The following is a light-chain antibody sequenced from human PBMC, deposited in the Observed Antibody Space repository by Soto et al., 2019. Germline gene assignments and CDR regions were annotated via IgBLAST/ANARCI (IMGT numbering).Light chain of an antibody. J-gene: IGLJ1*01. CDR3: CSYAGSSTVYV. CDR2: EGS. V-gene: IGLV2-23*03. Sequence: QSVLTQPASVSGSPGQSITISCTGTSSDVGSYNLVSWYQQHPGKAPKLMLYEGSKRPSGVSNRCSGSKSGNTASLTISGLQAEDEADYYCCSYAGSSTVYVFGTGTKLTVL. CDR1: SSDVGSYNL.